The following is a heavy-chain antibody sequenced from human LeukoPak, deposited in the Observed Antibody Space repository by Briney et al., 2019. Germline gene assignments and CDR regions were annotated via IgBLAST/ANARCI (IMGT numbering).Heavy chain of an antibody. CDR2: ISYDGSNK. CDR1: GFTFSSSA. CDR3: ARSVTVTRFDY. J-gene: IGHJ4*02. Sequence: PGGSLRLSCAVSGFTFSSSAMHWVRQAPGKGLEWVAVISYDGSNKYYADSVKGRFTISRDNSKNTLSLQMNSLRAEDTAVYYCARSVTVTRFDYWGQGTLLTVSS. V-gene: IGHV3-30-3*01. D-gene: IGHD4-17*01.